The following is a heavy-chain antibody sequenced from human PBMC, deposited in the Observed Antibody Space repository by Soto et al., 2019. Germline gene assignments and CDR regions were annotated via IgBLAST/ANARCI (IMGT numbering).Heavy chain of an antibody. CDR3: ARDRSCYGGSSLCAFDI. CDR2: IYYSGST. V-gene: IGHV4-59*01. D-gene: IGHD2-15*01. J-gene: IGHJ3*02. Sequence: QVQLQESGPGMVKPSETLSLTCTVSGGSISSYYWSWIRQPPGKGLEWIGYIYYSGSTNYNPSLKSRVILSVDTSQDQFYLKLSSVTAADTAVYYCARDRSCYGGSSLCAFDIWGQGTMVTVSS. CDR1: GGSISSYY.